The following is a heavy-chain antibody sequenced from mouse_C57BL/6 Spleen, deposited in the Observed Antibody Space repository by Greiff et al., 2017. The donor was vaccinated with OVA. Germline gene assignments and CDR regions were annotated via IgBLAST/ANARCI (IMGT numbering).Heavy chain of an antibody. V-gene: IGHV1-18*01. Sequence: VQLQQSGPELVKPGASVKIPCKASGYTFTDYNMDWVKQSHGKSLEWIGDINPNNGGTIYNQKFKGKATLTVDKSSSTAYMELRSLTSEDTAVYYGARRASGNYYFDYWGQGTTLTVSS. CDR3: ARRASGNYYFDY. CDR1: GYTFTDYN. CDR2: INPNNGGT. J-gene: IGHJ2*01. D-gene: IGHD2-1*01.